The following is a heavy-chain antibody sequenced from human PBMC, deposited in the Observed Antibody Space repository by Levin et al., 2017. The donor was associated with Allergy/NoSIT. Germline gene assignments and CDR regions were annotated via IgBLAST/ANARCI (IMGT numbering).Heavy chain of an antibody. CDR3: ARAARDYDILTGYYEGAFDI. D-gene: IGHD3-9*01. CDR2: IYHSGST. Sequence: SETLSLTCAVSGGSISSSNWWSWVRQPPGKGLEWIGEIYHSGSTNYNPSLKSRVTISVDKSKNQFSLKLSSVTAADTAVYYCARAARDYDILTGYYEGAFDIWGQGTMVTVSS. CDR1: GGSISSSNW. J-gene: IGHJ3*02. V-gene: IGHV4-4*02.